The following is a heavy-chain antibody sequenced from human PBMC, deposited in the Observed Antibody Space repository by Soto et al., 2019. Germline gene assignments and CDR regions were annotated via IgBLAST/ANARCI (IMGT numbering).Heavy chain of an antibody. CDR2: MWYDGLRQ. D-gene: IGHD2-15*01. J-gene: IGHJ4*02. CDR3: VKESTPPFFDS. V-gene: IGHV3-33*03. CDR1: GFTLNNYG. Sequence: QSGGSLRLSCVGSGFTLNNYGVHWVRQAPGKGLEWVALMWYDGLRQTYLDSVRGRFTVSRDSSTNTVYLQMNSLRVEDTGNYFCVKESTPPFFDSWGQGTPVTSPQ.